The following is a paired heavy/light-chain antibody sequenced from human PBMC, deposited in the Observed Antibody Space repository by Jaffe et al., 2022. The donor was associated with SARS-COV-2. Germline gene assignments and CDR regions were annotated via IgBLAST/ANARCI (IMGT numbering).Light chain of an antibody. Sequence: EIVLTQSPGTLSLSPGERATLSCRASQSISSSYLAWYQQKPGQAPRLLIYGASSRATGIPDRFSGSGSGTDFTLTISRLEPEDFAVYYCQQYGSSPPITFGQGTRLEIK. CDR2: GAS. CDR3: QQYGSSPPIT. J-gene: IGKJ5*01. V-gene: IGKV3-20*01. CDR1: QSISSSY.
Heavy chain of an antibody. J-gene: IGHJ5*02. CDR2: IYYSGST. V-gene: IGHV4-59*08. CDR3: ARLMVPRVSSTNSVWFDP. CDR1: GASISSYY. Sequence: QVQLQESGPGLVKPSETLSLTCTVSGASISSYYWSWIRQPPGKGLEWIGYIYYSGSTIYNPSLKSRITISVDTSKNQFSLKLSSVTAADTAVYYCARLMVPRVSSTNSVWFDPWGQGTLVTVSS. D-gene: IGHD2-2*01.